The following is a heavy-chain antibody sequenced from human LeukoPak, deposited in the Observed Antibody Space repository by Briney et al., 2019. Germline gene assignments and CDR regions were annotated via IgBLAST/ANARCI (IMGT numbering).Heavy chain of an antibody. D-gene: IGHD2-15*01. CDR1: GFTFSDYY. V-gene: IGHV3-23*01. CDR2: ISGSGVGT. J-gene: IGHJ6*02. CDR3: SKYPCRCDSWLPRGHFYYGMDV. Sequence: GGSLRLSCAASGFTFSDYYMSWIRQAPGKGLEWVSAISGSGVGTYYADSVKGRFTISRDNSMDALYLQMNSLRAEDTAVHYCSKYPCRCDSWLPRGHFYYGMDVWGQGTTGTGSS.